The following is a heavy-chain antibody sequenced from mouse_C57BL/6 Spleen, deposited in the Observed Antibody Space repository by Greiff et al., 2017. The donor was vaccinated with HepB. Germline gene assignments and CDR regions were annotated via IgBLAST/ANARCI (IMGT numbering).Heavy chain of an antibody. CDR3: ARVTAQAGFDY. CDR1: GYSITSGYY. J-gene: IGHJ2*01. CDR2: ISYDGSN. V-gene: IGHV3-6*01. D-gene: IGHD3-2*02. Sequence: EVQLQESGPGLVKPSQSLSLTCSVTGYSITSGYYWNWIRQFPGNKLEWMGYISYDGSNNYNPSLKNRISITRDTSKNQFFLKLNSVTTEDTATYYCARVTAQAGFDYWGQGTTLTVSS.